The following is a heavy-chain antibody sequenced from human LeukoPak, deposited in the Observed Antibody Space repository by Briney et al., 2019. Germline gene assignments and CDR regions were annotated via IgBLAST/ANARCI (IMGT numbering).Heavy chain of an antibody. J-gene: IGHJ5*02. V-gene: IGHV1-8*01. CDR1: GYTFTSYD. D-gene: IGHD1-1*01. Sequence: ASVKVSCKASGYTFTSYDINWVRQATGQGLEWMGWMNPNSGNTGYAQKFQGRVTMTRNTSISTAYMELSSLRSEDTAVYYCARGTGTSDWFDPRGQGTLVTVSS. CDR3: ARGTGTSDWFDP. CDR2: MNPNSGNT.